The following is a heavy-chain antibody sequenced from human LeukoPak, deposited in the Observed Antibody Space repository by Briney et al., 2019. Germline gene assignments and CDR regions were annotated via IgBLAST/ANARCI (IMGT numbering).Heavy chain of an antibody. D-gene: IGHD5-18*01. CDR1: GFSFSTYW. Sequence: PGGSLRLSCVASGFSFSTYWMHWVRQAPGKGLVWVSRISPDGSSTSYADSVKGRFTISRDNTKNTVYLQMNSLRAEDTAVYYCAKDSRYGYRWDYDYWGQGTLVTVSS. CDR3: AKDSRYGYRWDYDY. V-gene: IGHV3-74*01. CDR2: ISPDGSST. J-gene: IGHJ4*02.